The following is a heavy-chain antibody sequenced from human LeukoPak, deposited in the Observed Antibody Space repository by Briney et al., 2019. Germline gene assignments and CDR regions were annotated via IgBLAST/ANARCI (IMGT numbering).Heavy chain of an antibody. D-gene: IGHD3-9*01. Sequence: PSETLSLTCAVYGGSFSGYYWSWIRQPPGKGLEGIGEINHSGSTNYNPSLKSRVTISVDTSKNQFSLKLSSVTAADTAVYYCARRLKHVLRYFDWFVYFDYWGQGTLVTVSS. J-gene: IGHJ4*02. V-gene: IGHV4-34*01. CDR1: GGSFSGYY. CDR3: ARRLKHVLRYFDWFVYFDY. CDR2: INHSGST.